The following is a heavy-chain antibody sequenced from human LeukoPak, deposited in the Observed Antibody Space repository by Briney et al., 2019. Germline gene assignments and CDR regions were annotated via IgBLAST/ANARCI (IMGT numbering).Heavy chain of an antibody. CDR2: ISYDGSNK. V-gene: IGHV3-30-3*01. CDR3: ACYYYDSSGYYYLYYYYGMDV. J-gene: IGHJ6*02. CDR1: GFTFSSYA. D-gene: IGHD3-22*01. Sequence: PGGSLRLSCAAYGFTFSSYAMHLVRQAPGKGLEWVAVISYDGSNKYYADSVKGRFTISRDNSKNTLYLQMNSLRAEVTAVYYCACYYYDSSGYYYLYYYYGMDVWGQGTTVTVSS.